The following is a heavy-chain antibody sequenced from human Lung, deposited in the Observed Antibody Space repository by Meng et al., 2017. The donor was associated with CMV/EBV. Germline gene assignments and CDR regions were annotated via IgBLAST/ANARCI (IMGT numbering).Heavy chain of an antibody. D-gene: IGHD5-18*01. CDR3: AREAETANDY. V-gene: IGHV1-2*02. CDR2: INPRGGGP. CDR1: GYTITDYF. J-gene: IGHJ4*02. Sequence: ASVKVSCKASGYTITDYFIHRVRQAPGQGLEWMGRINPRGGGPNYVQKYQDRVTLTMDTSITTAYLEMSGLTSDDTAVYYCAREAETANDYWGQGALVTVSS.